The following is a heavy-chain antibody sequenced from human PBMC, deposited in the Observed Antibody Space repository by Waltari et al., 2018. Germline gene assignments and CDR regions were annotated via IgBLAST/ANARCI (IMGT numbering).Heavy chain of an antibody. J-gene: IGHJ3*02. D-gene: IGHD6-19*01. CDR2: IYHSGST. CDR1: GYSISSGSY. V-gene: IGHV4-38-2*02. Sequence: QVQLQESGPGLVKPSETLSLTCAVSGYSISSGSYWGWLRQPPGKGLEWIGSIYHSGSTYYNPSLKSRVTISVDTSKNQFSLKLSSVTAADTAVYYCARDLLQWLVPKRAFDIWGQGTMVTVSS. CDR3: ARDLLQWLVPKRAFDI.